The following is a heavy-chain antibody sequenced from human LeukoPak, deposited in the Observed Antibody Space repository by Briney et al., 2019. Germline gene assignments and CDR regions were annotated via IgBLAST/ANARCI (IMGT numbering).Heavy chain of an antibody. D-gene: IGHD3-10*01. V-gene: IGHV3-33*06. Sequence: GRSLRLSCAASGFTFSSYGMHWVRQAPGKGLEWVAVIWYDGSNKYYADSVKGRFTISRDNSKNTLYLQMNSLRAEDTAVYYCAKTPYYYGSGRSDYWGQGTLVTVSS. J-gene: IGHJ4*02. CDR1: GFTFSSYG. CDR3: AKTPYYYGSGRSDY. CDR2: IWYDGSNK.